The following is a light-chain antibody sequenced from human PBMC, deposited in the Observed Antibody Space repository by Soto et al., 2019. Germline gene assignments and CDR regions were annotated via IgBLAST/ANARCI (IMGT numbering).Light chain of an antibody. J-gene: IGKJ4*01. V-gene: IGKV3D-15*01. CDR2: DVS. CDR1: QNISNY. CDR3: QKYNNWPLT. Sequence: IVLTQCPATLSVSPGNSATLSCRASQNISNYLIWYQQKPGQAPRLLIYDVSNRATGIPARLSGSGFGTEFTLTISSLQSEDFVVYYCQKYNNWPLTCGGGTKVDIK.